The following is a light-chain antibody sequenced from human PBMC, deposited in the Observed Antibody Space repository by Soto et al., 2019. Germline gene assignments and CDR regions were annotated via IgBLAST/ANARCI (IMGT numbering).Light chain of an antibody. Sequence: QSALTQPASVSGSPGQSITISCTGTSSDVGSYNLVSWYQQHPGKAPKFMIYEATKRPSGVSNRFSGSKSGNTASLTISGLQAEDEADYYCCSYAGSSPYVFGTGTKVTVL. CDR2: EAT. J-gene: IGLJ1*01. V-gene: IGLV2-23*01. CDR1: SSDVGSYNL. CDR3: CSYAGSSPYV.